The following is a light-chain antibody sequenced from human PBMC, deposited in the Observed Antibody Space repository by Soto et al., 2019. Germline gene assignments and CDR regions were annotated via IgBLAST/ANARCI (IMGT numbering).Light chain of an antibody. CDR1: ESISSW. Sequence: DIQMTQSPSTLSASVGDRVTITCRASESISSWLAWYQQKPGKAPKLLIYKASNLEGGVPSRFSGSGSGTEFTLTISSLQPDDFATYYCQQYKSYSRTFGQGTKVDIK. CDR3: QQYKSYSRT. V-gene: IGKV1-5*03. J-gene: IGKJ1*01. CDR2: KAS.